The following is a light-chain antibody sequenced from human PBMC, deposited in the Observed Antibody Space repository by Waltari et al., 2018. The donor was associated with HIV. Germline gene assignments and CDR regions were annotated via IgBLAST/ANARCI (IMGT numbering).Light chain of an antibody. Sequence: QSALTQPPSASGSPGQSVTLSCTGTSSDVGGYNYVSWHQQHPGKAPKLMIYDVINRPSGVPDRFSGSNSCNTASLTVSGLQPEDEADYYCSSHAGSKVVFGGGTRLTVL. CDR2: DVI. J-gene: IGLJ2*01. V-gene: IGLV2-8*01. CDR1: SSDVGGYNY. CDR3: SSHAGSKVV.